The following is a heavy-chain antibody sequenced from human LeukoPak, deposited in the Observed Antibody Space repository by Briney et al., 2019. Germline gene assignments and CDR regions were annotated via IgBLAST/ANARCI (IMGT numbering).Heavy chain of an antibody. CDR3: ARAYYDYVWGSYRPFDY. Sequence: PGGSLRLSCAASGFTFSSYSMNWVRQAPGKGLEWVSYISSSGSTIYYADSVKGRFTISRDNAKNSLYLQMNSLRAEDTAVYYCARAYYDYVWGSYRPFDYWGQGTLVTVSS. CDR1: GFTFSSYS. V-gene: IGHV3-48*04. D-gene: IGHD3-16*02. J-gene: IGHJ4*02. CDR2: ISSSGSTI.